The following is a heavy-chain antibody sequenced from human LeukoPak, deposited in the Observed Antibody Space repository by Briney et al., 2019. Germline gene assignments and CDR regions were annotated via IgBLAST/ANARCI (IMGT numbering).Heavy chain of an antibody. CDR3: ARGLSGYDYYYYYYMDV. J-gene: IGHJ6*03. CDR1: GYTFTSYD. V-gene: IGHV1-8*01. D-gene: IGHD5-12*01. Sequence: ASVKVSCKASGYTFTSYDINWVRQATGQGLEGMGWMNPNSGNTGYAQKFQGRVTMTRNTSISTAYMELSSLRSEDTAVYYCARGLSGYDYYYYYYMDVWGKGTTVTVSS. CDR2: MNPNSGNT.